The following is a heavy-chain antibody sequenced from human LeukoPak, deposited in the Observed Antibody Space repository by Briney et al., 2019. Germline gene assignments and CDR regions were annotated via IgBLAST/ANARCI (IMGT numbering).Heavy chain of an antibody. CDR3: AKRGVVIRVILVGFHKEAYYFDS. V-gene: IGHV3-23*01. Sequence: GGSLRLSCAVSGITLSNYGMSWVRQAPGKGLEWVAGLSGSGSGTNYADSVKGRFTISRDNAKNTLYPQMNSLRAEDTAVYFCAKRGVVIRVILVGFHKEAYYFDSWGQGALVTVSS. D-gene: IGHD3-10*01. CDR2: LSGSGSGT. J-gene: IGHJ4*02. CDR1: GITLSNYG.